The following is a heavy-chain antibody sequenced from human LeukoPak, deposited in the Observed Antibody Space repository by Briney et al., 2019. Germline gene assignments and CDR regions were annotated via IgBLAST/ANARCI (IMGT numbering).Heavy chain of an antibody. D-gene: IGHD6-19*01. V-gene: IGHV2-5*02. J-gene: IGHJ4*02. Sequence: SGPTLVKPTQTLTLTCTFSGFSLSTSGVGVGWIRQPPGKALEWLALIYWDDDKRYSPSLKSRLTITKDTSKNQVVLTMTNMDPVDTATYYCAHRRDPSQWLALGFDHWGQGTLVTVSS. CDR3: AHRRDPSQWLALGFDH. CDR1: GFSLSTSGVG. CDR2: IYWDDDK.